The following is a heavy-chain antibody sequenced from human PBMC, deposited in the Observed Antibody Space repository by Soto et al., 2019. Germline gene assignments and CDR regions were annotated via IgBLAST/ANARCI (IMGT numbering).Heavy chain of an antibody. Sequence: QVQLVQSGAEVKKPGSSVKVSCKASGGTFSSYAISWVRQAPGQGLEWMGGIIPIFGTANYAQKFQGRVTITADEPTSTAYMELSSLRSEDTAVYYCARGDCSCGSCQYYFDYWGQGTLVTVSS. V-gene: IGHV1-69*01. CDR3: ARGDCSCGSCQYYFDY. J-gene: IGHJ4*02. D-gene: IGHD2-15*01. CDR2: IIPIFGTA. CDR1: GGTFSSYA.